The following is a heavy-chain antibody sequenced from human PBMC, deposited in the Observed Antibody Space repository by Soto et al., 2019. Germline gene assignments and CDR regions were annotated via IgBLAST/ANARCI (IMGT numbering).Heavy chain of an antibody. J-gene: IGHJ3*02. D-gene: IGHD3-10*01. CDR2: ISGSGGST. CDR3: AKDIPYYYGSGSYTDAFDI. CDR1: GFTFSSYA. V-gene: IGHV3-23*01. Sequence: GGSLRLSCAASGFTFSSYAMSWVRQAPGKGLEWVSAISGSGGSTYYADSVKGRFTISRDNSKNTLYLQMNSLRAEDTAVYYCAKDIPYYYGSGSYTDAFDIWGQGTMVTVSS.